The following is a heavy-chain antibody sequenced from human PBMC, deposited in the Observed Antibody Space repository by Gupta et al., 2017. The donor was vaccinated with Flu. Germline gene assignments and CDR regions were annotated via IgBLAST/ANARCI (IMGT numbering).Heavy chain of an antibody. CDR1: GFTFSSYA. CDR2: ISGSGGST. Sequence: EVQLLESGGGLVQPGGSLRLSCAASGFTFSSYAMSWVRQAPGKGLEWVSAISGSGGSTYYADSVKGRFTISRDNSKNTLYLQMNSLRAEDTAVYYCAKDFGYSYGSYYYMDVWGKGTTVTVPS. V-gene: IGHV3-23*01. D-gene: IGHD5-18*01. J-gene: IGHJ6*03. CDR3: AKDFGYSYGSYYYMDV.